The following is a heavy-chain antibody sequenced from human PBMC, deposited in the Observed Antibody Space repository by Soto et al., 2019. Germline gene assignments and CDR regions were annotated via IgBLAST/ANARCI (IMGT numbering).Heavy chain of an antibody. D-gene: IGHD3-16*01. CDR1: GYTFTSYD. Sequence: QVQLVQSGAEVKKPGASVKVSCKASGYTFTSYDINWVRQATGQGLEWMGWMSPSSGETGYAQKFQGRVTMTRNTSISTAYMELSSLRSEDTAVYYCARAQHHAYVYYGMDVWGQGTTVTVSS. V-gene: IGHV1-8*01. CDR3: ARAQHHAYVYYGMDV. J-gene: IGHJ6*02. CDR2: MSPSSGET.